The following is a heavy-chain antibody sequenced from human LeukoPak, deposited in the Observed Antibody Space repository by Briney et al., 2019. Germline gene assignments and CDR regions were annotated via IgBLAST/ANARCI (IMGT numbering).Heavy chain of an antibody. Sequence: SETLSFTCAVYGGSFSGYYWSWIRQPPGKGLEWIGEINHSGSTNYNPSLKSRVTISVDTSKNQFSLKLSSVTAADTAVYYCARQVVRGVIIRSFDYWGQGTLVTVSS. V-gene: IGHV4-34*01. J-gene: IGHJ4*02. D-gene: IGHD3-10*01. CDR1: GGSFSGYY. CDR2: INHSGST. CDR3: ARQVVRGVIIRSFDY.